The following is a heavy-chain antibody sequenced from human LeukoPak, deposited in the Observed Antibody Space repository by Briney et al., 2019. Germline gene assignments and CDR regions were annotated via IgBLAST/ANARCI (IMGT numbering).Heavy chain of an antibody. CDR1: GFTFSSYA. Sequence: GRSLRLSCAASGFTFSSYAMHWVRQAPGKGLEWVAVISYDGSNKYYADSVKGRFTISRDNSKNTLYLQMNSLRAEDTAVYYCARGFYCVLWGDYWGQGTLVTVSS. V-gene: IGHV3-30-3*01. CDR2: ISYDGSNK. CDR3: ARGFYCVLWGDY. J-gene: IGHJ4*02. D-gene: IGHD3-10*02.